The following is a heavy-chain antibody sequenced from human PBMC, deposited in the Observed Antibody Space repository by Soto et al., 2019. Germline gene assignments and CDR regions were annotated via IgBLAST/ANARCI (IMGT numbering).Heavy chain of an antibody. V-gene: IGHV3-9*02. CDR1: GSSSDPFT. Sequence: GGSLRLSCVASGSSSDPFTMHWVRELPGKGLEWVAGLSWDRSTVSYADSVQGRFTISRDHAKTSVDLLMDSLRPDDTALYFCAVSSPDIVVLPSSIYFTSWGPGTQVTVSS. J-gene: IGHJ4*02. CDR3: AVSSPDIVVLPSSIYFTS. D-gene: IGHD2-15*01. CDR2: LSWDRSTV.